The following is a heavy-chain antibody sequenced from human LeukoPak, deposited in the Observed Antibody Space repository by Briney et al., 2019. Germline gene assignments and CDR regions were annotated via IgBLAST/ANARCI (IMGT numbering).Heavy chain of an antibody. Sequence: GGSLRLSCAASGFTFSSYAMHWVRQPPGRGLEWVSGIDIPGNTYYPDSVKGRFTMSRESAKNSLYLQMNSLRAGDTAVYYCARAVAGTHWFDPWGQGTLVTVSS. D-gene: IGHD6-19*01. CDR3: ARAVAGTHWFDP. V-gene: IGHV3-13*01. CDR2: IDIPGNT. J-gene: IGHJ5*02. CDR1: GFTFSSYA.